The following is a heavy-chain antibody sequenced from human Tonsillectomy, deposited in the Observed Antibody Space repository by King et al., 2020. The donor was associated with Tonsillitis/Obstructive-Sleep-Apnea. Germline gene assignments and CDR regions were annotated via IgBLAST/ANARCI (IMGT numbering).Heavy chain of an antibody. V-gene: IGHV3-23*04. CDR3: AKDGVLAGCYYIDAYFDY. D-gene: IGHD3-10*01. CDR2: ISNSGGST. Sequence: VQLVESGGGLVQPGGSLRLSCAASGFTFSSYAMSWVRQAPGKGLEWVSVISNSGGSTYYADSVKGRFTISRDNSKNTLYLQMNSLRAEDTAVYYCAKDGVLAGCYYIDAYFDYWGQGTLVTVSS. J-gene: IGHJ4*02. CDR1: GFTFSSYA.